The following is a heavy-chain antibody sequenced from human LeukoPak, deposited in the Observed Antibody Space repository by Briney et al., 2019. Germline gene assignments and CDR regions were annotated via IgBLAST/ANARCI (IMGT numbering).Heavy chain of an antibody. J-gene: IGHJ4*02. CDR2: INHSGST. CDR1: GGSISITNYY. V-gene: IGHV4-39*07. Sequence: SETLSLTCTVSGGSISITNYYWGWIRQPPGKGLEWIGEINHSGSTNYNPSLKSRVTISVDTSKNQFSLKLSSVTAADTAVYYCARVAFSGAVDYWGQGTLVTVSS. D-gene: IGHD1-14*01. CDR3: ARVAFSGAVDY.